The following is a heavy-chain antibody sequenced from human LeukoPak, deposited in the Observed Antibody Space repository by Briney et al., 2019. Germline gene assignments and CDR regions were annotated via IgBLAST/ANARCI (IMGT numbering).Heavy chain of an antibody. Sequence: GGSLRLSCAASGFTFSSYGMHWVRQAPGKGLEWVAFIRYDGSNKYYADSVKGRFTISRDNSKNTLYLQMNSLRAEDTAVYYCATDDTNPSHYWGQGTLVTVSS. D-gene: IGHD1-14*01. J-gene: IGHJ4*02. CDR3: ATDDTNPSHY. CDR2: IRYDGSNK. CDR1: GFTFSSYG. V-gene: IGHV3-30*02.